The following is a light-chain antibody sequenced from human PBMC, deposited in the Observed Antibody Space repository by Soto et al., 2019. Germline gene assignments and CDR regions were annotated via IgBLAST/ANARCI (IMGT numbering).Light chain of an antibody. CDR3: QQDNRYSPT. J-gene: IGKJ1*01. V-gene: IGKV1-5*01. Sequence: DIHMTQSPSTLSASVGDRVTITCRASQSISSWLAWYQQKPGKAPKLLIYDASSLESGVPSRFSGSGSGTEFTLTISSLQPDDFATYYCQQDNRYSPTFGQGTKVEIK. CDR2: DAS. CDR1: QSISSW.